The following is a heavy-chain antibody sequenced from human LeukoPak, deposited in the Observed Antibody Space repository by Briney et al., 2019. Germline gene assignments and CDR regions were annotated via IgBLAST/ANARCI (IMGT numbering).Heavy chain of an antibody. CDR2: IYYSGST. J-gene: IGHJ3*02. CDR1: GGSISSSSYY. D-gene: IGHD2-15*01. Sequence: SETLSLTCTVSGGSISSSSYYWGWIRQPPGKGLKWIGSIYYSGSTHYNPSLKSRVTISVDTSKNQFSLKLSSVTAADTAMYYCARDCSGGSCYGAFDIWGQGTMVTVSS. V-gene: IGHV4-39*02. CDR3: ARDCSGGSCYGAFDI.